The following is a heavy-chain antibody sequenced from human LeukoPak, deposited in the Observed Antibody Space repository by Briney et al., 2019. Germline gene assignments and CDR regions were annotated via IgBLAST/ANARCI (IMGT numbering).Heavy chain of an antibody. CDR1: GFTLSSYA. CDR2: ISATVT. D-gene: IGHD3-16*02. J-gene: IGHJ4*02. Sequence: GSLRLPCAASGFTLSSYAMSWVRPAPGKGLEWVSVISATVTYYADSVKGRFTISRDTSRNTLYLQMNSLRADDTAVYYCAKGQGSGSYPFDYWGQGTLVTVSS. CDR3: AKGQGSGSYPFDY. V-gene: IGHV3-23*01.